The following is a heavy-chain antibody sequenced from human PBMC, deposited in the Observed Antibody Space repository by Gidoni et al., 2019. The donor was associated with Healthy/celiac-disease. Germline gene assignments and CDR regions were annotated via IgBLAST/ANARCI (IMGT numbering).Heavy chain of an antibody. CDR2: IYTSGST. J-gene: IGHJ4*02. CDR3: ARDGAIAAAGLDY. D-gene: IGHD6-13*01. V-gene: IGHV4-61*02. CDR1: GGSIRSGSYY. Sequence: VQLQESGPGLVKPSQTLSPTCTVSGGSIRSGSYYWRWIRQPAGKGLEWIGRIYTSGSTNYNPSLKSRVTISVDTSKNQFSLKLSSVTAADTAVYYCARDGAIAAAGLDYWGQGTLVTVSS.